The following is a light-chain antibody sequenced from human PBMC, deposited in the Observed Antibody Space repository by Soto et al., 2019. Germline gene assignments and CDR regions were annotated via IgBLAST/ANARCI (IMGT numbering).Light chain of an antibody. CDR1: QSLVHSDGNTY. CDR3: MQGAHWPPT. V-gene: IGKV2-30*02. CDR2: KVS. J-gene: IGKJ1*01. Sequence: DVVMTQSPVSLPVTLGQPASISCRSSQSLVHSDGNTYLIWFLQRPGRSPRRLIYKVSNRDSGVPDRISGSGSGTDFTLKISRVEAEDVGVYYCMQGAHWPPTFGQGTRVEI.